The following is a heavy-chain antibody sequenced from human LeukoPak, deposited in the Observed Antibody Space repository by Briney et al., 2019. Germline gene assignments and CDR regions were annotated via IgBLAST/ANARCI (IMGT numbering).Heavy chain of an antibody. D-gene: IGHD3-22*01. CDR3: ARGPPNIHYDSSGYYVPACFDY. Sequence: KPSETLSLTCTVSGYSISSDDYYWGWIRQPPGKGLEWIGTIYHSGTVYYNPSLKSRVTISVDTSKNQFSLKVNSVTAADTAVYYCARGPPNIHYDSSGYYVPACFDYWGQGTLVTVSS. CDR2: IYHSGTV. V-gene: IGHV4-38-2*02. J-gene: IGHJ4*02. CDR1: GYSISSDDYY.